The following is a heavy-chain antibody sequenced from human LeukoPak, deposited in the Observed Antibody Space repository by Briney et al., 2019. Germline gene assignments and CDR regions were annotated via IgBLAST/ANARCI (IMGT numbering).Heavy chain of an antibody. CDR1: GYTLTELS. J-gene: IGHJ4*02. V-gene: IGHV1-24*01. CDR2: FDPEDGET. D-gene: IGHD3-9*01. CDR3: ATAVLQVLRYFDWLDGRPLTSFDY. Sequence: ASVKVSCKVSGYTLTELSMHWVRQAPGKGLEWMGGFDPEDGETIYAQKFQGRVTMTEDTSTDTAYMELSSLRSEDTAVYYCATAVLQVLRYFDWLDGRPLTSFDYWGQGTLVTVSS.